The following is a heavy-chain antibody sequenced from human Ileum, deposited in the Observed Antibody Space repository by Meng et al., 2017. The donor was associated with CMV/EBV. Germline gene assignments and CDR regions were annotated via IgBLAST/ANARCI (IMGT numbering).Heavy chain of an antibody. Sequence: SGPTLVKPTQTLTLTCTFSGFSLSTSGVGVGWIRQPPGKALEWLALIYWNDDKRYSPSLKSRLTITKDTSKNQVVLTLTNMDPVDTATYYCAHSNKNYYDSSGYYFDYWGQGTLVTVS. CDR1: GFSLSTSGVG. D-gene: IGHD3-22*01. V-gene: IGHV2-5*01. CDR2: IYWNDDK. CDR3: AHSNKNYYDSSGYYFDY. J-gene: IGHJ4*02.